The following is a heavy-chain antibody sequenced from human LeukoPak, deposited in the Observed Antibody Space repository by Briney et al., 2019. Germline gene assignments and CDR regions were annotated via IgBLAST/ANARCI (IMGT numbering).Heavy chain of an antibody. Sequence: GGSLRLSCAASGFSFSNAWMNWVRQAPGKGLEWVGLIKRKPDGGTADYAAPVKGRFTISRDDSKNTVHLQMNSLKTEDTAVYYCITDENYYDSSGYHYRDYWGQGTLVTVSS. J-gene: IGHJ4*02. D-gene: IGHD3-22*01. CDR2: IKRKPDGGTA. CDR3: ITDENYYDSSGYHYRDY. CDR1: GFSFSNAW. V-gene: IGHV3-15*01.